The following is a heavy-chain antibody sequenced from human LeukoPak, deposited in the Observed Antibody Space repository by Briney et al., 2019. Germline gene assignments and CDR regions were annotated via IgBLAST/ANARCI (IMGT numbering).Heavy chain of an antibody. D-gene: IGHD6-13*01. V-gene: IGHV4-34*01. CDR3: ASYSSSGNYFDY. CDR2: INHSGST. J-gene: IGHJ4*02. Sequence: SETLSLTCAVYGGFFSGYYWSWIRRPPGKGLEWIGEINHSGSTNYNPSLKSRVTISVDTSKNQFSLKLSSVTAADTAVYYCASYSSSGNYFDYWGQGTLVTVSS. CDR1: GGFFSGYY.